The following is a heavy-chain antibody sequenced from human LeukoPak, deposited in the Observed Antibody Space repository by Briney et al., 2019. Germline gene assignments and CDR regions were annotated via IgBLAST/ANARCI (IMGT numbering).Heavy chain of an antibody. J-gene: IGHJ4*02. Sequence: GGSLRLSCAASGFTFSSYAMSWVRQAPGKGLEWVSAISGSGGSTYYADSVKGRFTISRDNSKNTLYLQMNSLRAEDTAVYYCAKDHYYDSSGLAFDYWGQGTLVTVSS. D-gene: IGHD3-22*01. CDR1: GFTFSSYA. CDR3: AKDHYYDSSGLAFDY. V-gene: IGHV3-23*01. CDR2: ISGSGGST.